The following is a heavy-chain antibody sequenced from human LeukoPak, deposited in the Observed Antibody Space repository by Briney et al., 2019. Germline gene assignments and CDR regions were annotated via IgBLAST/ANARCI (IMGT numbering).Heavy chain of an antibody. V-gene: IGHV3-53*01. Sequence: GSLRLSCAASGFTVSSNYMSWVRQAPGKGLEWVSVIYSGGSTYYADSVKGRFTISRDNSKNTLYLQMNSLRAEDTAVYYCAREPYYDPSYSIWGQGTMVTVSS. CDR2: IYSGGST. D-gene: IGHD3-22*01. CDR1: GFTVSSNY. J-gene: IGHJ3*02. CDR3: AREPYYDPSYSI.